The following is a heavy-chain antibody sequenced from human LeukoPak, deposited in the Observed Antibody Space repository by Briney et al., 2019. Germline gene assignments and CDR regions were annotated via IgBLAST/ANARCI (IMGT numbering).Heavy chain of an antibody. D-gene: IGHD3-22*01. CDR3: ARDGYYDSSGHYNWYDAVDI. CDR2: IYSDGSLT. V-gene: IGHV3-74*01. J-gene: IGHJ3*02. Sequence: GGSLRLSCAASGFPFSNYWMHWVRQAPGKGLVWVSRIYSDGSLTSYADSVKGRFTISRDNAKNTVFLQMNSLRAEDTAVYYCARDGYYDSSGHYNWYDAVDIWGQGTMVTVSS. CDR1: GFPFSNYW.